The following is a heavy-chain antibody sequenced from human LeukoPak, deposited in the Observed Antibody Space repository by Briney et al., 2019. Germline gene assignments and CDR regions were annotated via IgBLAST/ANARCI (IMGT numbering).Heavy chain of an antibody. CDR1: GFIVNSYA. CDR3: ARDRAEGKTWVEFDP. V-gene: IGHV3-66*02. J-gene: IGHJ5*02. Sequence: GGSLRLSCAASGFIVNSYAMSWVRLAPGKGLAWVSLIYSDGVTQYADSVKGRFTISRDNSKNTLYLQMNSLRDEDTAVYFCARDRAEGKTWVEFDPWGQGTLVTVSS. CDR2: IYSDGVT.